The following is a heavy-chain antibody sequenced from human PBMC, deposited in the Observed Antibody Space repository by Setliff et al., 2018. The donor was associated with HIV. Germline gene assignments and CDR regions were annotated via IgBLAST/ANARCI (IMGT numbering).Heavy chain of an antibody. CDR1: GGSISSHY. J-gene: IGHJ5*01. V-gene: IGHV4-59*11. CDR3: ARAPIPYYDFWSGQREGWFDS. CDR2: IYYSGST. Sequence: SETLSLTCTVSGGSISSHYWSWIRQPPGKGLEWIGYIYYSGSTNYNPSLKSRVTISVDTSKNQFSLKLSSVTAADTAVYYCARAPIPYYDFWSGQREGWFDSWGQGTLVTSPQ. D-gene: IGHD3-3*01.